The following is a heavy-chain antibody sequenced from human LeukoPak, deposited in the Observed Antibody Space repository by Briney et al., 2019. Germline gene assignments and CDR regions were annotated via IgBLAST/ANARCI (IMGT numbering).Heavy chain of an antibody. J-gene: IGHJ3*02. CDR2: INHSGST. CDR3: AREGIVVVPAAIDDAFDI. CDR1: GGSFSGYY. V-gene: IGHV4-34*01. D-gene: IGHD2-2*01. Sequence: PSETLSLTCAVYGGSFSGYYWSWIRQPPGKGLEWIGEINHSGSTNYNPSLKSRVTISVDTSKNQFSLKLSSVTAADTAVCYCAREGIVVVPAAIDDAFDIWGQGTMVTVSS.